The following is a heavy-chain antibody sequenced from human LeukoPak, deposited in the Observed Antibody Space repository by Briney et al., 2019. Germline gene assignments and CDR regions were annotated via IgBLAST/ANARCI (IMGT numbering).Heavy chain of an antibody. Sequence: SVKVSCKASGGTFSSYAISSVRQAPGQGLEWMGKIIPILGIAHNVQTFKGRVTITEDKSTSTAYMELSSLRSEDTAVYYCASPHLILQNRSSTSCYERTYYYYGMDVWGQGTTVTVSS. J-gene: IGHJ6*02. D-gene: IGHD2-2*01. CDR2: IIPILGIA. V-gene: IGHV1-69*04. CDR1: GGTFSSYA. CDR3: ASPHLILQNRSSTSCYERTYYYYGMDV.